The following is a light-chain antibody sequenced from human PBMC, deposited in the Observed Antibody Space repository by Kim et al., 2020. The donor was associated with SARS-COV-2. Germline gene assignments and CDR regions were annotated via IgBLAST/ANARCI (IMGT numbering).Light chain of an antibody. J-gene: IGKJ5*01. CDR1: QSISSH. V-gene: IGKV1-39*01. CDR2: AAS. Sequence: SVGDRFIITCRASQSISSHLNWYQQKPGKAPKLLIYAASSLQSGVPSRFTGSGSGTGFTLTIRTLQPEDSATYYCQQGYSSPQITFGQGTRLEIK. CDR3: QQGYSSPQIT.